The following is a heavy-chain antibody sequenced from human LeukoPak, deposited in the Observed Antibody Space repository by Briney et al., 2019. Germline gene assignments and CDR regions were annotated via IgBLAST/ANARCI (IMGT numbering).Heavy chain of an antibody. CDR2: IWYDGSNK. CDR3: ARGVATGGTAPDS. Sequence: GGSLRLSCVASGFSFRSYAMHWVRQAPGKGLGWVGVIWYDGSNKYYAESVKGRFTISRDNSKNTLYLQMSSPRAEDTALYCCARGVATGGTAPDSWGQGTLVTVPS. J-gene: IGHJ4*02. V-gene: IGHV3-33*03. CDR1: GFSFRSYA. D-gene: IGHD6-13*01.